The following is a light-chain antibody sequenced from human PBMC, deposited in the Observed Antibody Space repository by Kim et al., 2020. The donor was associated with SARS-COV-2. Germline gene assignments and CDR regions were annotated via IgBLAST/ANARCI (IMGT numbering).Light chain of an antibody. CDR1: QSITSW. CDR2: DAS. Sequence: SASVGDRVTITCRASQSITSWLAWYQQKPGKAPKLLTYDASSLQSGVPSRFSGSGSGTEFTLTISSLQPDDFATYYCQQYNSYSLTFGGGTKLEIK. J-gene: IGKJ4*01. V-gene: IGKV1-5*01. CDR3: QQYNSYSLT.